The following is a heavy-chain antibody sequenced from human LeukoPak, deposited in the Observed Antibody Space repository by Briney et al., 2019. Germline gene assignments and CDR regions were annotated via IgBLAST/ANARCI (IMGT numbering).Heavy chain of an antibody. CDR2: IYTSGST. CDR1: GGSISSGSYY. D-gene: IGHD3-10*01. J-gene: IGHJ3*02. CDR3: ASLAGSRSGDDTFDI. V-gene: IGHV4-61*02. Sequence: SQTLSLTCTVSGGSISSGSYYWSCIRRPAGKGLECIGRIYTSGSTNYNPSLKSRVTISVDTSKNQFSLKLSSVTAADTAVYYCASLAGSRSGDDTFDIWGQGTMVTVSS.